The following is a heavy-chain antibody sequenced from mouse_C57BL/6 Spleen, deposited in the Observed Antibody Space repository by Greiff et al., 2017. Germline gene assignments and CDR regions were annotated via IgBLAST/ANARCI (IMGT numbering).Heavy chain of an antibody. CDR3: ARAGFTTPSFPVGWYFDV. V-gene: IGHV8-12*01. J-gene: IGHJ1*03. CDR2: IYWDDDK. D-gene: IGHD1-1*01. Sequence: QVTLKVSGPGILQSSQTLSLTCSFSGFSLSTSGMGVSWIRQPSGKGLEWLAHIYWDDDKRYNPSLKSRLTISTDTSRNQVFIKITSVYTADTATYYCARAGFTTPSFPVGWYFDVWCTGTTVTVSS. CDR1: GFSLSTSGMG.